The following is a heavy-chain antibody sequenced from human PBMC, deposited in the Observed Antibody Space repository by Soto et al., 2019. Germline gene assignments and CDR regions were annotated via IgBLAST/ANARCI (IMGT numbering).Heavy chain of an antibody. CDR1: GGSISSSSYY. Sequence: PSETLSLTCTVSGGSISSSSYYWGWIRQPPGKGLEWIGSIYYSGSTHYNPSLKSRVTISVDTSKNQFSLKLSSVTAADTAVYYCATYYYDSSGYYPVDYWGQGTLVTVSS. V-gene: IGHV4-39*01. CDR2: IYYSGST. D-gene: IGHD3-22*01. CDR3: ATYYYDSSGYYPVDY. J-gene: IGHJ4*02.